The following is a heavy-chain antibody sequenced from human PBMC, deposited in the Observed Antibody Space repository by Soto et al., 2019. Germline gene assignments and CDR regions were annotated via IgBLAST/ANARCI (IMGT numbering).Heavy chain of an antibody. D-gene: IGHD6-13*01. V-gene: IGHV4-59*08. Sequence: QVQLQESGPGLVKPSETLSLTCTVSGGSISSYYWSWIRQPPGKGLEWIGYIYYSGSTNYNPSLKSRGTISLDTAKNQFPLKLSSVTAADTAVYYCARLEGSYSSSWKPYNWFDPWGQGTLVTVSS. J-gene: IGHJ5*02. CDR1: GGSISSYY. CDR2: IYYSGST. CDR3: ARLEGSYSSSWKPYNWFDP.